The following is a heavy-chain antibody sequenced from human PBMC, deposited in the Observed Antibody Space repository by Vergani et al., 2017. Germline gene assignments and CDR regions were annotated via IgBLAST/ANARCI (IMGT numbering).Heavy chain of an antibody. CDR2: INHSGST. CDR1: GGSFSGYY. D-gene: IGHD3-9*01. J-gene: IGHJ4*02. CDR3: ASSDFDLRWAFDY. Sequence: QVQLQQWGAGLLKPSETLSLTCAVYGGSFSGYYWSWIRQPPGKGLEWIGEINHSGSTNYNPSLKSLVTISVDTSKNQFSLKLSSVTAADTAVYYCASSDFDLRWAFDYWGQGTLVTVSS. V-gene: IGHV4-34*01.